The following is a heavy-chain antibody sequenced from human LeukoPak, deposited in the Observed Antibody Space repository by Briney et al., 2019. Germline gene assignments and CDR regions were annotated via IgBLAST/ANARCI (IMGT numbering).Heavy chain of an antibody. Sequence: SETLSLTCTVSGDSISSSTLYWGWIRQPPGKALEWIGSISYSGGAYYNPSLRSRVSISVDTSKNQFSLRLSSVTAADTAVYYCAKDRSSGWPDAFDIWGQGTMVTVSS. CDR2: ISYSGGA. CDR1: GDSISSSTLY. CDR3: AKDRSSGWPDAFDI. D-gene: IGHD6-19*01. V-gene: IGHV4-39*07. J-gene: IGHJ3*02.